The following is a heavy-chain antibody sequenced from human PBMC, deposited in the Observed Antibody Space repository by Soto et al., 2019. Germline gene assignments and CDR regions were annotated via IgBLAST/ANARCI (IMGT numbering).Heavy chain of an antibody. CDR1: GYTFTTYG. D-gene: IGHD3-9*01. Sequence: ASVKVSCKASGYTFTTYGIGWVRQAPGQGLEWMGWISVYNGHTNYAQKLQGRVTMTTDTSTSTVYMELRNLRSDDTAVYYCARRDWNYDILTGYYDSAYFDYWGQGTLVTVSS. J-gene: IGHJ4*02. V-gene: IGHV1-18*01. CDR2: ISVYNGHT. CDR3: ARRDWNYDILTGYYDSAYFDY.